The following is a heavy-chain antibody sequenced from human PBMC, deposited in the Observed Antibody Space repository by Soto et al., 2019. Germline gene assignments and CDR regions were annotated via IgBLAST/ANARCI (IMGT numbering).Heavy chain of an antibody. D-gene: IGHD2-8*02. Sequence: QVQLVQSGAEFKRPGASVRLSCKASGYIFTSFTLHWVRQAPGQRPEWMGWIDAGNGDTKSSLKFQGRVYFTRDTLATTAYMDLSHLTSEDTAMYYCARRGRVAYCTADCLHALDVWGQGTMVTVSA. CDR1: GYIFTSFT. J-gene: IGHJ3*01. CDR2: IDAGNGDT. V-gene: IGHV1-3*01. CDR3: ARRGRVAYCTADCLHALDV.